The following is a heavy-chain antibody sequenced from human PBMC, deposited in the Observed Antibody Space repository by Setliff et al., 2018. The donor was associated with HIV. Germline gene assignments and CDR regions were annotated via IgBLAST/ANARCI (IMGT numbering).Heavy chain of an antibody. J-gene: IGHJ4*02. Sequence: ASVKVSCKASGYTFTAYGMNWVRQAPGQGLECVGWINTYTGNPTYVQDFTGRFVFSLDTSVSTAYLQISSLKAEDIAVYYCARDGYYYDSSGHLAYYFDYWGQGTLVTVS. CDR1: GYTFTAYG. D-gene: IGHD3-22*01. V-gene: IGHV7-4-1*02. CDR2: INTYTGNP. CDR3: ARDGYYYDSSGHLAYYFDY.